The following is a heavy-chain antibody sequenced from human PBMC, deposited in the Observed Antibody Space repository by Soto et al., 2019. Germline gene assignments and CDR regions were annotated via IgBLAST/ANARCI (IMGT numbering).Heavy chain of an antibody. CDR2: ISAYNGNT. D-gene: IGHD3-3*01. CDR1: GYTFTSYG. J-gene: IGHJ5*02. CDR3: ARNFRRFLEWLPHTNWFDP. Sequence: ASVKVSCKASGYTFTSYGISWVRQAPGQGLEWMGWISAYNGNTNYAQKLQGRVTMTTDTSTSTAYMELRSLRSDDTAVYYCARNFRRFLEWLPHTNWFDPWGQGTLVTVSS. V-gene: IGHV1-18*01.